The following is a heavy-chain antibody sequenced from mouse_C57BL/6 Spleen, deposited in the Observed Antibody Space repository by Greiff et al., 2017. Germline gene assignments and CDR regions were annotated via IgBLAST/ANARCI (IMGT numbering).Heavy chain of an antibody. CDR1: GFSLTSYG. V-gene: IGHV2-5*01. D-gene: IGHD1-1*01. Sequence: VQRVESGPGLVQPSQSLSITCTVSGFSLTSYGVHWVRQSPGKGLEWLGVIWRGGSTDYNAAFMSRLSITKDNSKSQVFFKMNSLQADDTAIYYCAKNEGYYYGSSYAMDYWGQGTSVTVSS. CDR3: AKNEGYYYGSSYAMDY. J-gene: IGHJ4*01. CDR2: IWRGGST.